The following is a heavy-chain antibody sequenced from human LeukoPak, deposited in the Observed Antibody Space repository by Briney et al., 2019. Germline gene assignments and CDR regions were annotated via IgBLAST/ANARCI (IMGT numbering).Heavy chain of an antibody. J-gene: IGHJ6*03. D-gene: IGHD6-13*01. Sequence: PGGSLRLSCAASGFTFSSYWMSWVRQAPGKGLEWVANIKQDGSEKYYVDSVKGRFTISRDNAKNSLYLQMNSLRAEDTAVYYCARASIAAAVYYYYYYMDVWGKGTTVTVSS. CDR1: GFTFSSYW. V-gene: IGHV3-7*04. CDR2: IKQDGSEK. CDR3: ARASIAAAVYYYYYYMDV.